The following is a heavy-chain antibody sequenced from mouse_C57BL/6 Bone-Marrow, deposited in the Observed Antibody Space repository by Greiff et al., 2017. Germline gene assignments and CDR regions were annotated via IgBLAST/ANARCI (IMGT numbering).Heavy chain of an antibody. Sequence: EVKLVESGGDLVKPGGSLKLSCAASGFTFSSYGMSWVRQTPDKRLEWVATISSGGSYTYYPDSVKGRFTISRDNAKNTLYLQMRSMKSEYKAMYYYERQCYGSSFDYWGQGTTLTVSS. CDR3: ERQCYGSSFDY. CDR2: ISSGGSYT. D-gene: IGHD1-1*01. CDR1: GFTFSSYG. J-gene: IGHJ2*01. V-gene: IGHV5-6*01.